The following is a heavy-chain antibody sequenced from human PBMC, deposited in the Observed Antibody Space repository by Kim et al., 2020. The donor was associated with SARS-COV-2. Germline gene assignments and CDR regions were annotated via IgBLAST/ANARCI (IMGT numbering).Heavy chain of an antibody. D-gene: IGHD2-15*01. Sequence: LKSRVTISVDTSKNQFSLKLSSVTAADTAVYYCARRCSGGSCYSGGFDYWGQGTLVTVSS. V-gene: IGHV4-39*01. J-gene: IGHJ4*02. CDR3: ARRCSGGSCYSGGFDY.